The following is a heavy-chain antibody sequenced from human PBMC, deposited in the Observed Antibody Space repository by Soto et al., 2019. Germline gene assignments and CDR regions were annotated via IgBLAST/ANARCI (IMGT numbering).Heavy chain of an antibody. V-gene: IGHV1-46*01. CDR1: GYTFSSYY. J-gene: IGHJ4*02. CDR2: INPSGGYT. CDR3: ARDRLHTSSSITFDY. Sequence: ASVKVSCKASGYTFSSYYMNWVRQAPGQGLEWLGIINPSGGYTTYAQRFLGRVTMATDTSTNTAYMELRSLRSDDTAVYYCARDRLHTSSSITFDYWGQGALVTVSS. D-gene: IGHD6-6*01.